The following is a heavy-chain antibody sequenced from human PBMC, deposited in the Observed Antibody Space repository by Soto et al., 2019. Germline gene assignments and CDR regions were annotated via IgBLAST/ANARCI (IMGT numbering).Heavy chain of an antibody. CDR2: ISSSSSYT. CDR1: GFTFSDYY. V-gene: IGHV3-11*06. CDR3: ERVLGSSWYEGWLDP. Sequence: PGGSLRLSCAASGFTFSDYYMSWIRQAPGKGLEWVSYISSSSSYTNYADSVKGRFTISRDNAKNSLYLQMNSLRAEDTAVYYCERVLGSSWYEGWLDPWGQGTLVTVYS. D-gene: IGHD6-13*01. J-gene: IGHJ5*02.